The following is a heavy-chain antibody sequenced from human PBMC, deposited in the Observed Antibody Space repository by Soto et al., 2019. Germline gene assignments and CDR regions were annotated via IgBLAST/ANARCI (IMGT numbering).Heavy chain of an antibody. CDR1: GYTFTSYD. V-gene: IGHV1-8*01. J-gene: IGHJ6*03. CDR3: ARGLRSAGYYVDVSYMDV. D-gene: IGHD3-16*01. CDR2: MNPNSGNT. Sequence: ASVKGSCKASGYTFTSYDINWVRQATGQGLEWMGWMNPNSGNTGYAQKFQGRVTMTRNTSISTAYMELSSLRSEDTAVYYCARGLRSAGYYVDVSYMDVWRKGTTVTV.